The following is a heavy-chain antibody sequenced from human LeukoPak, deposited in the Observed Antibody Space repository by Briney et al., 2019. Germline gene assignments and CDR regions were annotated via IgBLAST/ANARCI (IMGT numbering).Heavy chain of an antibody. CDR2: ISSSSSYI. V-gene: IGHV3-21*05. Sequence: GGSLRLSCAASGFTFSSYRMNWVRQAPGKGLEWVSYISSSSSYIYHADSVKGRFTISRDNAKNSLYLQMNSLRAEDTAVYYCARVGGGQGLNYFDYWGQGTLVTVSS. J-gene: IGHJ4*02. CDR1: GFTFSSYR. CDR3: ARVGGGQGLNYFDY. D-gene: IGHD3/OR15-3a*01.